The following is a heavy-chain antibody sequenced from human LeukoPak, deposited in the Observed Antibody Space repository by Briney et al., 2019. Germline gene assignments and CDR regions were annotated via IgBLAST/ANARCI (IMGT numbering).Heavy chain of an antibody. D-gene: IGHD4-17*01. J-gene: IGHJ6*02. Sequence: GGSLRLSCTASGFTFGDYAMSWVRQAPGKGLERVGFIRSKAYGGTTEYAASVKGRFTISRDDSKSIAYLQMNSLKTEDTAVYYCTSFQGYGDYYYYGMDVWGRGTTVTVSS. CDR3: TSFQGYGDYYYYGMDV. V-gene: IGHV3-49*04. CDR2: IRSKAYGGTT. CDR1: GFTFGDYA.